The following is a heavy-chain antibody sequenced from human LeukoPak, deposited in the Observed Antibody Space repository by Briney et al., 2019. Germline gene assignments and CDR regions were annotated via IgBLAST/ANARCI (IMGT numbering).Heavy chain of an antibody. CDR2: ISYDGSNK. CDR1: GFTFSSYA. J-gene: IGHJ5*02. CDR3: AKDLFPYGDYVRGPPLDP. D-gene: IGHD4-17*01. V-gene: IGHV3-30*04. Sequence: PGRSLRLSCAASGFTFSSYAMHWVRQAPGKGLEWVAVISYDGSNKYYADSVKGRFTISRDNSKNTLYLQMNSLRAEDTAVYYCAKDLFPYGDYVRGPPLDPWGQGTLVTVSS.